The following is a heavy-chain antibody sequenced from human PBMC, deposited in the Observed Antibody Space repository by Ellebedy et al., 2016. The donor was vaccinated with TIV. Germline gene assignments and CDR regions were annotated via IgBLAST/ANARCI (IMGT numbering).Heavy chain of an antibody. CDR2: INANGVSI. J-gene: IGHJ4*02. V-gene: IGHV3-23*01. D-gene: IGHD5-18*01. Sequence: PGGSLRLSCAASGFTFSSYAMSWVRQAPGQGLEWVSGINANGVSIAYADSVKGRFTISRDNSKGTVDLQMNSLRVEDTAVYFCAKDRTPGDGYWVFDDWGQGTLVTVSS. CDR3: AKDRTPGDGYWVFDD. CDR1: GFTFSSYA.